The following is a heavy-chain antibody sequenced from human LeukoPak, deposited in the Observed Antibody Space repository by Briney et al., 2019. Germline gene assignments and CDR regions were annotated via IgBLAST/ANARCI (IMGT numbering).Heavy chain of an antibody. CDR2: ISSSSSYI. Sequence: GGSLRLSCAASGFTFSSYNMNWVRQAPGKGLEWVSSISSSSSYIYYADSVKGRFTISRDNAKNSLYLQMNSLRAEDTAVYYCARAGSWLQFPFFDYWGQGTLVTVSS. CDR3: ARAGSWLQFPFFDY. J-gene: IGHJ4*02. D-gene: IGHD5-24*01. CDR1: GFTFSSYN. V-gene: IGHV3-21*04.